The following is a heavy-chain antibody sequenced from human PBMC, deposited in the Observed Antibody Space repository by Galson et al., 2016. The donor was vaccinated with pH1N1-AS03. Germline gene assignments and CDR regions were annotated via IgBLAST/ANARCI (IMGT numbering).Heavy chain of an antibody. D-gene: IGHD6-19*01. CDR3: ARLNSGWHKLEY. J-gene: IGHJ4*02. V-gene: IGHV5-51*01. Sequence: QSGAEVKKPGDSLKISCKVSGSRFTSHWIGWVRQIPGKGLEWMGIIQPGDSDIRYSPSFQGQVTISADMSTSTVYLQWRGLKASSTAVYYCARLNSGWHKLEYWGQGTLVIVSS. CDR1: GSRFTSHW. CDR2: IQPGDSDI.